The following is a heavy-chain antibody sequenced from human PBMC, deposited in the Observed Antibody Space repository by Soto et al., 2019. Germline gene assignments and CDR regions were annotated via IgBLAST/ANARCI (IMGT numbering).Heavy chain of an antibody. J-gene: IGHJ3*02. CDR1: GYTFTGYY. D-gene: IGHD4-17*01. Sequence: ASVKVSCKASGYTFTGYYMHWVRQAPGQGLEWMGWINPNSGGTNYAQKFQGWVTMTRDTSISTAYMELSRLRSDDTAVYYCARDTGYGDSDPTPPNVFDIWGQGAMVPVS. V-gene: IGHV1-2*04. CDR3: ARDTGYGDSDPTPPNVFDI. CDR2: INPNSGGT.